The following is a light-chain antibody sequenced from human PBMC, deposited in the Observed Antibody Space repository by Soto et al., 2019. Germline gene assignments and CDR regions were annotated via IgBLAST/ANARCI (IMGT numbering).Light chain of an antibody. J-gene: IGKJ3*01. CDR3: QQYGSSPFT. CDR1: ESVSSSF. CDR2: GAS. Sequence: EIVLTKSPGTLSLSPGERDTLSCRASESVSSSFLAWYQQKPGLAPRILIYGASTRATGIPGRFSGGGSGTDYSLTISRQEPEDFAVYFCQQYGSSPFTFGPGTKVDIK. V-gene: IGKV3-20*01.